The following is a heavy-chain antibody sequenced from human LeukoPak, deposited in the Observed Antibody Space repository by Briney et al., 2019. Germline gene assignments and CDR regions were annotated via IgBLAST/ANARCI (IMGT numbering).Heavy chain of an antibody. V-gene: IGHV4-59*08. Sequence: RTSETLSLTCTVSGGSISSYYWSWIRQPPGKGLEWIGYIYYSGSTNYNPSLKSRVTISVDTSKNQFSLKLSSVTAADTAVYYCARHGSSDPYFDYWGQGTLVTVSS. CDR2: IYYSGST. CDR3: ARHGSSDPYFDY. D-gene: IGHD6-19*01. J-gene: IGHJ4*02. CDR1: GGSISSYY.